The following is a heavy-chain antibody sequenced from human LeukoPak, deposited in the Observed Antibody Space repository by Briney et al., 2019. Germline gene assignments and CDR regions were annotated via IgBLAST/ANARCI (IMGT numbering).Heavy chain of an antibody. V-gene: IGHV4-34*01. D-gene: IGHD6-19*01. CDR3: ARDSWLGSGWFWPDY. Sequence: SETLSLTCAVYGGSFSGYYWSWIRQPPGKGLEWIGEINHSGSTNYNPSLKSRVTISVDTSKNQFSLKLSSVTAADTAVYYCARDSWLGSGWFWPDYWGQGTLVTVSS. CDR1: GGSFSGYY. J-gene: IGHJ4*02. CDR2: INHSGST.